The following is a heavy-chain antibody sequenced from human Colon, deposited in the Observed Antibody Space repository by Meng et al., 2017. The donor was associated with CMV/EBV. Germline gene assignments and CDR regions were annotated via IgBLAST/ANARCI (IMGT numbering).Heavy chain of an antibody. D-gene: IGHD3-22*01. CDR3: AIDYYDSSSYPDGFDY. V-gene: IGHV3-21*01. Sequence: FTFSTYSMNWVRQAPGKGLEWVASISSSSSFKYHAESVKGRVTISRDNAKISVYLQMNSLRAEDTAVYYCAIDYYDSSSYPDGFDYWGQGTLVTVSS. CDR2: ISSSSSFK. J-gene: IGHJ4*02. CDR1: FTFSTYS.